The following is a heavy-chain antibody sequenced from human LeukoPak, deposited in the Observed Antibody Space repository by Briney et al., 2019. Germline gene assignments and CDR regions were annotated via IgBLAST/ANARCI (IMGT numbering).Heavy chain of an antibody. CDR1: GFTFSSYW. CDR3: AREAYGKRGYSYPNYYFDY. V-gene: IGHV3-7*01. D-gene: IGHD5-18*01. J-gene: IGHJ4*02. CDR2: IKQDGSEK. Sequence: PGGSLRLSCAASGFTFSSYWMSWVRQAPGKGLEWVANIKQDGSEKYYVDSVKGRFTISRDNAKNSLYLQMNSLRAEDTAVYYCAREAYGKRGYSYPNYYFDYWGQGTLVTVSS.